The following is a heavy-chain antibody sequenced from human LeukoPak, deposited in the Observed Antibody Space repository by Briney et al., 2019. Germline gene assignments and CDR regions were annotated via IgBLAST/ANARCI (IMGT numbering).Heavy chain of an antibody. CDR3: AKEGRIVATAEDAFDI. D-gene: IGHD5-12*01. V-gene: IGHV3-23*01. J-gene: IGHJ3*02. CDR2: ISGSGGST. CDR1: GFTFSTYG. Sequence: GGSLRLSCSASGFTFSTYGMNWVRQAPGKGLEWVSAISGSGGSTYYADSVKGRFTISRGNSKNTLYLQMNSLRAEDTAVYYCAKEGRIVATAEDAFDIWGQGTMVTVSS.